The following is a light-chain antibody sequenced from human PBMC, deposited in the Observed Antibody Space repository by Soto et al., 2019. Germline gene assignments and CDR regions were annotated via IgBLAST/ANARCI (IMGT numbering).Light chain of an antibody. V-gene: IGKV1-8*01. CDR2: AAS. CDR3: QQYYSYPLT. Sequence: IRMTQSPSSFSASTGDRVTITCRASQGVSSYLAWYQQKPGKAPNLLIYAASTLQSGVPSRFSGSGSGTDFSLTIGTLQSEDFATYYCQQYYSYPLTFGGGTKLEIK. CDR1: QGVSSY. J-gene: IGKJ4*01.